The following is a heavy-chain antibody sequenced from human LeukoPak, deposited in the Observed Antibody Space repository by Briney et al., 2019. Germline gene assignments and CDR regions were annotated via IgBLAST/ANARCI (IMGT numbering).Heavy chain of an antibody. J-gene: IGHJ4*02. CDR3: ARVVNPGYCSGGSCYDNYGVIDY. Sequence: PSETLSLTCTVSGGSISSHYWSWIRQPPGKGLEWIGYIYYSGSTNYNPSLKSRVTISVDTSKNQFSLKLSSVTAADTAVYYCARVVNPGYCSGGSCYDNYGVIDYWGQGTLVTVSS. CDR1: GGSISSHY. V-gene: IGHV4-59*11. D-gene: IGHD2-15*01. CDR2: IYYSGST.